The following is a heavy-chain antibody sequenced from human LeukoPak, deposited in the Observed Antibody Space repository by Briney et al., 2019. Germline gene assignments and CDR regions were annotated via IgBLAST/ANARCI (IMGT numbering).Heavy chain of an antibody. CDR1: GYTFTSYG. CDR3: ARDRMRGYSYGYKGDYYYYYMDV. Sequence: ASVKVSXKASGYTFTSYGISWVRQAPGQGLEWMGWISAYNGNTNYAQKLQGRVTMTTDTSTSTAYMELRSLRSDDTAVYYCARDRMRGYSYGYKGDYYYYYMDVWGKGTTVTVS. CDR2: ISAYNGNT. J-gene: IGHJ6*03. D-gene: IGHD5-18*01. V-gene: IGHV1-18*01.